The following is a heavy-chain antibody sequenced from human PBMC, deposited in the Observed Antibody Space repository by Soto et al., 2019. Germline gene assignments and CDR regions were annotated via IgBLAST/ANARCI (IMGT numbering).Heavy chain of an antibody. J-gene: IGHJ6*02. CDR3: TTDPSGYSSYYYGMDV. D-gene: IGHD3-3*01. CDR1: GFTFSNAW. V-gene: IGHV3-15*01. CDR2: IKSKTDGGTT. Sequence: GGSLRLSCAASGFTFSNAWMSWVRQAPGKGLEWVGRIKSKTDGGTTDYAAPVKGRFTISRDDSKNTLYLQMNSLKTEDTAVYYCTTDPSGYSSYYYGMDVWGQGTTVTVSS.